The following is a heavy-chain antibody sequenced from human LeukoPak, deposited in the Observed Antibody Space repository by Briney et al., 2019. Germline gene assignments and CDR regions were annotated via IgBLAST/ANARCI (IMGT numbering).Heavy chain of an antibody. D-gene: IGHD3-22*01. V-gene: IGHV3-48*03. CDR1: GFTISSYE. J-gene: IGHJ4*02. Sequence: PGGSLRLSCAASGFTISSYEMNRVRQAPGKGLEWVASISGDGRTIHSADSVKGRFTFFRDNAKNSLYLQMDSLRAEDTAVYYCARESRRYYYDSSGYLFWGQGTLVTVSS. CDR2: ISGDGRTI. CDR3: ARESRRYYYDSSGYLF.